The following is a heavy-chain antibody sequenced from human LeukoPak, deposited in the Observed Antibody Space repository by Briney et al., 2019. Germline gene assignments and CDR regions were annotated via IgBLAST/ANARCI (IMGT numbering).Heavy chain of an antibody. CDR2: IYGDGSFT. V-gene: IGHV3-74*01. CDR1: GFTFSNFW. CDR3: ARERDGYKEYYFDY. Sequence: GGSLRLSCAASGFTFSNFWMHWVRQAPGKGLVWVALIYGDGSFTRYADSVKGRFTISRDNAKNTVYLQMNSLRVEDTAVYYCARERDGYKEYYFDYWGQGTLVTVSS. D-gene: IGHD5-24*01. J-gene: IGHJ4*02.